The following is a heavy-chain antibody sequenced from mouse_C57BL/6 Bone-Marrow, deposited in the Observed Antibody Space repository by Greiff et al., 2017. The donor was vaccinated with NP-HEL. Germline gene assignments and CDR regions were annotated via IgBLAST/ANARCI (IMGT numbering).Heavy chain of an antibody. CDR1: GFTFSSYA. V-gene: IGHV5-4*03. D-gene: IGHD1-1*01. Sequence: EVMLVESGGGLVKPGGSLKLSCAASGFTFSSYAMSWVRQTPEKRLEWVATISDGGSYTYYPDNVKGRFTISRDKAKNNLYLQMSHLKSEDTAMYYCARSTTVVGNWYFDVWGTGTTVTVSS. CDR3: ARSTTVVGNWYFDV. J-gene: IGHJ1*03. CDR2: ISDGGSYT.